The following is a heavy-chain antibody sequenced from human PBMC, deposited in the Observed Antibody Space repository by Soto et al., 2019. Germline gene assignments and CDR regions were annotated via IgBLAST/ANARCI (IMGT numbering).Heavy chain of an antibody. V-gene: IGHV3-11*04. CDR2: IDSRGRTL. CDR1: GFTFSDYS. J-gene: IGHJ6*02. D-gene: IGHD2-15*01. Sequence: KAGGSLRLSCVASGFTFSDYSMSWIRQAPGKGLEWLAFIDSRGRTLSYADSVRGRFTISRDNAENSVSLQMNSLRAEDTAVYYCAREETRWPLAFGLDVWGQGTTVTVSS. CDR3: AREETRWPLAFGLDV.